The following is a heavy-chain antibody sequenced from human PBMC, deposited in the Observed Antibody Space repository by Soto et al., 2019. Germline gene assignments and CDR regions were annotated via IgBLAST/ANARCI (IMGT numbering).Heavy chain of an antibody. V-gene: IGHV3-23*01. D-gene: IGHD2-15*01. Sequence: GGSLRLSCAASGFTFSSYAMSWVRQAPGKGLEWVSAISGSGGSTYYADSVKGRFTISRDNSKNTLYLQMNSLRAEDTAVYYCAKSIPDCSGGSCYPDYWGQGTLVTVSS. J-gene: IGHJ4*02. CDR2: ISGSGGST. CDR3: AKSIPDCSGGSCYPDY. CDR1: GFTFSSYA.